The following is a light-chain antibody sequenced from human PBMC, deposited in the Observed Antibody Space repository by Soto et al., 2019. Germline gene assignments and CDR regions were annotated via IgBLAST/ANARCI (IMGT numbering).Light chain of an antibody. CDR3: FSYAGRDTLVV. CDR1: SSDVGGYKF. Sequence: QSALTQPASVSGSPGQSITISCTGTSSDVGGYKFVSWYQHHPGKAPKLIIYEATKRPSGISSRFSGSKSGYTASLTISGLQAEDEAFYSCFSYAGRDTLVVSGGGTKLTVL. V-gene: IGLV2-23*01. J-gene: IGLJ2*01. CDR2: EAT.